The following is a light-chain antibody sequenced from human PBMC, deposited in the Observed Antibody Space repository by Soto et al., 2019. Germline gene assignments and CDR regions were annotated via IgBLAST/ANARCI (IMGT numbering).Light chain of an antibody. CDR2: DAI. CDR3: QQSDSLPPT. J-gene: IGKJ4*01. CDR1: QDINNF. V-gene: IGKV1-33*01. Sequence: DIQMTQSPSSLSASVGDRVTITCQASQDINNFLLWYEQRPGKAPKLLIYDAIKLDTGVPSRFSGSGSGTHFTFTISSLQPEDIATYFCQQSDSLPPTFGGGTKVEI.